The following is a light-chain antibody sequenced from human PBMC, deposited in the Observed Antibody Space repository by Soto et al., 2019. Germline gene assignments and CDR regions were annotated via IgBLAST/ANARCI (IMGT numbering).Light chain of an antibody. CDR3: QQYVSSRT. CDR2: HTS. CDR1: QSVSSY. J-gene: IGKJ1*01. Sequence: EIVLTQSPGTLSLSPGERATLSCRASQSVSSYLAWYQQKPGQAPRLFIYHTSRRATGIPDRFSGSGSGTDFTLTISRLEPEDFAVYYCQQYVSSRTFGQGTKVEIK. V-gene: IGKV3-20*01.